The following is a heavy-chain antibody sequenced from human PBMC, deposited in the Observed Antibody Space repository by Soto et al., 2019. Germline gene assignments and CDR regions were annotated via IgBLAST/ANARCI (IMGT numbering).Heavy chain of an antibody. D-gene: IGHD3-16*01. CDR2: ISPYSDYT. J-gene: IGHJ6*02. Sequence: QVQLVQSAAEVKKPGASVKVTCKASGYTFIRYGITWVRQAPGQGLEWVGWISPYSDYTEYAQKFHGRVTMTTDTSSRTVTMALRGLRSDDTAVYYCARGGYYDNFWKKLNYYGLDVWGQGTTVTVSS. V-gene: IGHV1-18*01. CDR1: GYTFIRYG. CDR3: ARGGYYDNFWKKLNYYGLDV.